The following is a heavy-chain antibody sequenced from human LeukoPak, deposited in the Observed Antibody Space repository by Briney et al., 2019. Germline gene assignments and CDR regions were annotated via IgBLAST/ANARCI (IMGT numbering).Heavy chain of an antibody. CDR3: ARASNRNSINFDY. Sequence: GGSLRLSCAASGFTFSSYEMNWVRQAPGKGLEWVSYISSSGNTIYYADSVKGRFTISRDNAKNSLYLQMNSLRAEDTAVYYCARASNRNSINFDYWGQGALVTVSS. V-gene: IGHV3-48*03. D-gene: IGHD1-7*01. CDR1: GFTFSSYE. J-gene: IGHJ4*02. CDR2: ISSSGNTI.